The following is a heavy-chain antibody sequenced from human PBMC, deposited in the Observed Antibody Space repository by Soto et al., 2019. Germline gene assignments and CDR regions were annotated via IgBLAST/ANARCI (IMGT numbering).Heavy chain of an antibody. CDR1: GGNFKNYA. CDR3: ARGEGYYDSSGLEYSHGMDV. D-gene: IGHD3-22*01. Sequence: QMQLVQSGAEVKKAGSSVKVSCKASGGNFKNYAIAWVRLAPGQGLEWMGDFIHILGKANYAEAFQGRLTITADESRTTAYMELTRVTSEDTATYFCARGEGYYDSSGLEYSHGMDVGGQGTTLTVSS. V-gene: IGHV1-69*01. J-gene: IGHJ6*02. CDR2: FIHILGKA.